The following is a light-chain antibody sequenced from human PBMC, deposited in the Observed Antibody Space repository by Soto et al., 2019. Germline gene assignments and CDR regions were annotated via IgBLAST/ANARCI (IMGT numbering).Light chain of an antibody. CDR1: SSDFGTYNL. J-gene: IGLJ3*02. CDR3: CSHAGSSSWV. CDR2: EGT. V-gene: IGLV2-23*01. Sequence: QSALTQPASVSGSPGQSITISCTGKSSDFGTYNLVSWYQHYPGKAPKLIIYEGTKRPPGVSDRFSGSESGNTASLTISGLQTEDEADYYCCSHAGSSSWVFGGGTKLTVL.